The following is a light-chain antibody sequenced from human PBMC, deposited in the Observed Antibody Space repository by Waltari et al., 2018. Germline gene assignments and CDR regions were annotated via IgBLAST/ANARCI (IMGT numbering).Light chain of an antibody. CDR3: QTWDSSSYV. Sequence: SYELTQPPSVSVSPGQAVSITCSGKKLGDKYVNWYQQKAGQSPVLVIYEDTKRPSGIPGRGSASNSGTTATRTISETQAMDEADDYCQTWDSSSYVFGTGTTVTVL. J-gene: IGLJ1*01. CDR2: EDT. V-gene: IGLV3-1*01. CDR1: KLGDKY.